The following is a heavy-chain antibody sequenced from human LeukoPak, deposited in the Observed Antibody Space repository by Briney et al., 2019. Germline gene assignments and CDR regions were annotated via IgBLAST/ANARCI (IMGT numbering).Heavy chain of an antibody. CDR3: ARASGYSGYESFPFDY. V-gene: IGHV1-2*04. CDR1: GYTFTGYY. D-gene: IGHD5-12*01. CDR2: INPNSGGT. J-gene: IGHJ4*02. Sequence: ASVTVSCKASGYTFTGYYMHWVRQAPGQGLEWMGWINPNSGGTNYAQKFQGWVTMTRDTSISTAYMELSRLRSDDTAVYYCARASGYSGYESFPFDYWGQGTLVTVSS.